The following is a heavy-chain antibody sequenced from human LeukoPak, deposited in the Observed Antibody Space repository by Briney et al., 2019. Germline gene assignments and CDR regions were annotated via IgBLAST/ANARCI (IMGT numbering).Heavy chain of an antibody. V-gene: IGHV3-64*01. J-gene: IGHJ4*02. Sequence: PGGSLRPSCAASAFTPTDFKTGWGRHPPGGGLGYGLAISRGGDNTYYASSVKGRFPVPRDNSKNTLYRQMDSLSPEDMAVYYGARDVYGPGDLPNYNWGQGNLVTVSS. D-gene: IGHD3-10*01. CDR2: ISRGGDNT. CDR1: AFTPTDFK. CDR3: ARDVYGPGDLPNYN.